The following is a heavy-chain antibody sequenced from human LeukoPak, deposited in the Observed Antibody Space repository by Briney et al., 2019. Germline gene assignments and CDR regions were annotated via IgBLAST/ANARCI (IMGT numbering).Heavy chain of an antibody. D-gene: IGHD6-6*01. Sequence: GGSLRLSCAASGFTVSSNYMSWVRQAPGKGLEWVSVIYSGGSTYYADSVKGRFTISRDNSKNTLYLQTNSLRAEDTAVYYCARLDDSSSSSTLVDYWGQGTLVTVSS. CDR2: IYSGGST. CDR1: GFTVSSNY. CDR3: ARLDDSSSSSTLVDY. J-gene: IGHJ4*02. V-gene: IGHV3-53*01.